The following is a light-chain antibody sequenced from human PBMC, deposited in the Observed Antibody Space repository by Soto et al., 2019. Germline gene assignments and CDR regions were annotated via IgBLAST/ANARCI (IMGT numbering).Light chain of an antibody. CDR1: ISEVRGYKY. CDR3: SSYTSGSTYV. J-gene: IGLJ1*01. Sequence: QSVLTRAAALSGSPGQSMTISCTGTISEVRGYKYVPFFQRHPGKAPKLMLYEVSNRPSGVANRFSGSKSGNTASLTISGLQAEDEADYYCSSYTSGSTYVFGTGTKVTVL. CDR2: EVS. V-gene: IGLV2-14*01.